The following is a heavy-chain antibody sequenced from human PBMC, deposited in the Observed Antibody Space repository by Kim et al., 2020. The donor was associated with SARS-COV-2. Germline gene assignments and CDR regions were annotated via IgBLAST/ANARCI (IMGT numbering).Heavy chain of an antibody. Sequence: KGRFTISRDNAKNTLYLQMNSLRAEDTAVYYCAKFKYSYGYDYYYYGMDVWGQGTTVTVSS. D-gene: IGHD5-18*01. CDR3: AKFKYSYGYDYYYYGMDV. J-gene: IGHJ6*02. V-gene: IGHV3-23*01.